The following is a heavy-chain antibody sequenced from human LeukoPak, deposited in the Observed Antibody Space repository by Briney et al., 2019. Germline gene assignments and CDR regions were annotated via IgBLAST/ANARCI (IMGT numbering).Heavy chain of an antibody. CDR2: IIPIFGTA. J-gene: IGHJ4*02. Sequence: SVKVSCKASGGTFSSYAISWVRQAPGQGLEWMGGIIPIFGTANYAQKFQGRVTITADESTSTAYMELSSLRSGDTAVYYCARGPYYDSSGYYIYWGQGTLVTVSS. CDR3: ARGPYYDSSGYYIY. CDR1: GGTFSSYA. D-gene: IGHD3-22*01. V-gene: IGHV1-69*13.